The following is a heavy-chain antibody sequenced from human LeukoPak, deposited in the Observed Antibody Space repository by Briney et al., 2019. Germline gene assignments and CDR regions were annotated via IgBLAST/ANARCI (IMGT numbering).Heavy chain of an antibody. CDR2: ISGSGGST. Sequence: PGGSLRLSCAASGFTFSSYWMSWVRQAPGKGLEWVSAISGSGGSTYYADSVKGGFTISRDNSKNTLYLQMNSLRAEDTAVYYCAKAHGMVRVSLPSGFDYWGQGTLVTVSS. J-gene: IGHJ4*02. CDR3: AKAHGMVRVSLPSGFDY. V-gene: IGHV3-23*01. D-gene: IGHD3-10*01. CDR1: GFTFSSYW.